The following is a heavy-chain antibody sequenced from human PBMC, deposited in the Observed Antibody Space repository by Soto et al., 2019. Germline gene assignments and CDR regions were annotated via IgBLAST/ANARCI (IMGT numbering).Heavy chain of an antibody. CDR3: VRRMFYDFWSRYYYFDY. J-gene: IGHJ4*02. CDR2: VRPYNGDT. Sequence: ASVKVSCKTSGYVFTSFGISWVRQAPGQGLEWMGWVRPYNGDTKYVEKFQGRVTMTSDTSTTTGYMELRGLRSDDTAVYFCVRRMFYDFWSRYYYFDYWGQGTQVTVAS. CDR1: GYVFTSFG. V-gene: IGHV1-18*04. D-gene: IGHD3-3*01.